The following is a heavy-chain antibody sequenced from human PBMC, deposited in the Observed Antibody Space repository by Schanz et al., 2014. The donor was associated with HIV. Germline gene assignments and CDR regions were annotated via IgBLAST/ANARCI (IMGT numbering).Heavy chain of an antibody. CDR1: GGTFMTYA. Sequence: QVQLVQSGAEVKKPGSSVKVSCKASGGTFMTYAISWVRQAPGQGLEWMGGIIPVFGTTNYAQKFQGRVTITADKSTSTAYMELSGLRSEDTAVYYCARDQWVAYYYYGMDVWGQGTTVTVSS. CDR2: IIPVFGTT. V-gene: IGHV1-69*06. D-gene: IGHD6-19*01. J-gene: IGHJ6*02. CDR3: ARDQWVAYYYYGMDV.